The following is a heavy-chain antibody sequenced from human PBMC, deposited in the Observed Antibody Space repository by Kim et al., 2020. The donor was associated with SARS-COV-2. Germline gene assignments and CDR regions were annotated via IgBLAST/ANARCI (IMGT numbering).Heavy chain of an antibody. CDR1: GFTFSSYS. CDR2: ISSSSSTI. V-gene: IGHV3-48*02. Sequence: GGSLILSCAASGFTFSSYSMNWVRQAPGKGLEWVSYISSSSSTIYYADSVKGRFTISRDNAKNSLYLQMNSLRDEDTAVYYCARDRLLWFGELLNPYYFDYWGQGTLVTVSS. D-gene: IGHD3-10*01. J-gene: IGHJ4*02. CDR3: ARDRLLWFGELLNPYYFDY.